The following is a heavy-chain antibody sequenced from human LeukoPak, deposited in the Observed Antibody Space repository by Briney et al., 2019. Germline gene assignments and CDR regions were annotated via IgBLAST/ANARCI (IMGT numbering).Heavy chain of an antibody. J-gene: IGHJ3*02. Sequence: PVASVKLSCTASGGTFSSYAMSWVRQAPGQGLEWMGRIITILGIANYAQTFKGRVTISADNSTSTLYMELRSLRSEDTAVYYCARGRIAVGGREAFDSWGQGTIVTVPS. CDR2: IITILGIA. CDR1: GGTFSSYA. CDR3: ARGRIAVGGREAFDS. V-gene: IGHV1-69*04. D-gene: IGHD6-19*01.